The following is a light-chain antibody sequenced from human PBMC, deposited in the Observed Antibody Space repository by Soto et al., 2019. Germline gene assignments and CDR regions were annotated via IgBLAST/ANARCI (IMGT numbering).Light chain of an antibody. CDR2: EVS. J-gene: IGLJ1*01. Sequence: QSALTQPASVSGSPGQSITISCTGTSSDVGGYNYVSWYQQHPGKAPKLMIYEVSNRPSGVSFRFSGSKSGNTASLTISGLQAEDEADYYCSSYTSLTTYVFGTGTKLTVL. CDR3: SSYTSLTTYV. V-gene: IGLV2-14*01. CDR1: SSDVGGYNY.